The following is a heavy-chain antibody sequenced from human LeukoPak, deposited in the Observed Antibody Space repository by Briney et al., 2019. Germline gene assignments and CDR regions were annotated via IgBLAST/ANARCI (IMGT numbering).Heavy chain of an antibody. D-gene: IGHD3-22*01. CDR3: ARKTYYYDSSGYRDY. CDR1: GYTFTSYA. CDR2: INPNSGGT. Sequence: ASVKVSCKASGYTFTSYAMNWVRQAPGQGLEWMGRINPNSGGTNYAQKFQGRVTMTRDTSISTAYMELSRLRSDDTAVYYCARKTYYYDSSGYRDYWGQGTLVTVSS. J-gene: IGHJ4*02. V-gene: IGHV1-2*06.